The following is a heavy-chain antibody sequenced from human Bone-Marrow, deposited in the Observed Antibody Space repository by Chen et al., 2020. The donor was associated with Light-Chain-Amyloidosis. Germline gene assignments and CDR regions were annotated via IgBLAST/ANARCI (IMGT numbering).Heavy chain of an antibody. CDR1: GYTFPNYW. V-gene: IGHV5-51*01. Sequence: EVQLEQSGPEVKKPGESLKISCKGSGYTFPNYWIGWVRQMPGKGLERRGVIYPVACHARYSPSFEGQLTISADKSITTAYLQWRSLKASDTAMYYCARRIDGYNFDYWGQGTLVTVSS. D-gene: IGHD5-12*01. CDR3: ARRIDGYNFDY. CDR2: IYPVACHA. J-gene: IGHJ4*02.